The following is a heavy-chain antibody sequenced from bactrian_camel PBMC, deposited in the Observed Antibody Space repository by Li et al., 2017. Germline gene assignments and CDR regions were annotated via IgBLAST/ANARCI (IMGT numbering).Heavy chain of an antibody. CDR2: VDVSGDGA. J-gene: IGHJ4*01. CDR3: AVHFSPLCMTMDAVETYTV. D-gene: IGHD3*01. Sequence: DVQLVESGGASVQAGGSLTLSCVASGFRSSYCMGWFRQREGKKREGVARVDVSGDGAVYDYDVSGRFVISRNNAKNTLYLHMNSLKTEGTGMYYCAVHFSPLCMTMDAVETYTVWGQGTQVTVS. CDR1: GFRSSYC. V-gene: IGHV3S31*01.